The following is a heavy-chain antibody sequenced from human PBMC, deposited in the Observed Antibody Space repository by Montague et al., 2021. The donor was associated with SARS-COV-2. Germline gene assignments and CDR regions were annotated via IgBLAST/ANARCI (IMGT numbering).Heavy chain of an antibody. CDR3: ARVKRGYYYGLGVSDHLDY. CDR1: GGSISSSSYY. Sequence: SETLSLTCTVSGGSISSSSYYWVWIRQPPGKELEWIGRICYSGSTYSTPSLKVRVTIWVATYKNQFSLELISVTAAATAVYYCARVKRGYYYGLGVSDHLDYWGQGTLVTVSS. CDR2: ICYSGST. V-gene: IGHV4-39*07. J-gene: IGHJ4*02. D-gene: IGHD3-10*01.